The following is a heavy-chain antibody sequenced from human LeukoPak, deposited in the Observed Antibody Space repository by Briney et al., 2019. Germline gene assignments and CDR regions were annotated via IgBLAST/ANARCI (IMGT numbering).Heavy chain of an antibody. J-gene: IGHJ6*03. CDR2: IYYSGST. D-gene: IGHD6-19*01. CDR1: GGSISSGGYS. CDR3: ARVSGLSSGWTPYYYYYMDV. V-gene: IGHV4-30-4*07. Sequence: SETLSLTRAVSGGSISSGGYSWSWIRQPPGKGLEWIGYIYYSGSTYYNPSLKSRVTISVDTSKNQFSLKLSSVTAADTAVYYCARVSGLSSGWTPYYYYYMDVWGKGTTVTVSS.